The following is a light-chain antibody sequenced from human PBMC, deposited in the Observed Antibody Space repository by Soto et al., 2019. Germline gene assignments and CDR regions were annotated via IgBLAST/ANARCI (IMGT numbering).Light chain of an antibody. Sequence: EIVLTQSPGTLSLSPGERATLSCRASQSVSNVYLAWYQQKPGQAPRLLIYDASNRATGIPGTFSGSGSGTLFTRTISRLEPEDFAVYYCHQSGSSPRTFGQGTKLEIK. J-gene: IGKJ2*01. CDR3: HQSGSSPRT. CDR2: DAS. CDR1: QSVSNVY. V-gene: IGKV3-20*01.